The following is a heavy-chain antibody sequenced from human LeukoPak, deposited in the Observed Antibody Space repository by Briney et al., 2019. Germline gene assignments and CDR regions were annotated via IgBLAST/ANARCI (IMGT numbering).Heavy chain of an antibody. J-gene: IGHJ3*02. Sequence: ASVKVSCKASGYTFTSYAITWLRQAPGQGLEWMGWISAYNGNTNYAQKLQGRVTMTTDTSTNTAYMELRSLRSDDTAVYYCARGLQENLAWLRAFTAFDIWGQGTMVTVSS. CDR3: ARGLQENLAWLRAFTAFDI. CDR2: ISAYNGNT. CDR1: GYTFTSYA. D-gene: IGHD4-11*01. V-gene: IGHV1-18*01.